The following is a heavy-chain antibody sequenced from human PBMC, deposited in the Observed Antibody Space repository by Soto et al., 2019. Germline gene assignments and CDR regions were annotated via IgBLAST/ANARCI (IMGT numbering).Heavy chain of an antibody. CDR1: GYTFTSYY. D-gene: IGHD2-15*01. CDR2: INPSGGST. J-gene: IGHJ4*02. CDR3: ARDRRGIVVVVAASRDTGGLDY. Sequence: ASVKVSCKASGYTFTSYYMHWVRQAPGQGLEWIGIINPSGGSTSYAQKFQGRVTMTRDTSTSTVYMELSSLRSEDTAVYYCARDRRGIVVVVAASRDTGGLDYWGQGTLVTVSS. V-gene: IGHV1-46*01.